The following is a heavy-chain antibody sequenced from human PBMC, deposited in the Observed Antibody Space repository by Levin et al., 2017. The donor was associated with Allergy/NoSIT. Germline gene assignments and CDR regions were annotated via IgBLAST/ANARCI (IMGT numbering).Heavy chain of an antibody. V-gene: IGHV3-33*01. CDR2: IWDDGYKK. CDR1: GFTFSSYG. Sequence: GESLKISCAASGFTFSSYGMHWVRQAPGKGLEWVAVIWDDGYKKYYADSVKGRFTISRDNSKNTLYLQMNSLRAEDTAVYYCARVLRFYYYYYMDVWGKGTTVAVSS. D-gene: IGHD5-12*01. J-gene: IGHJ6*03. CDR3: ARVLRFYYYYYMDV.